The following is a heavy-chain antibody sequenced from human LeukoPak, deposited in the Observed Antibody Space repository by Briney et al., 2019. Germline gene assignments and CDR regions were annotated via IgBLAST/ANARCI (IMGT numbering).Heavy chain of an antibody. J-gene: IGHJ3*02. V-gene: IGHV4-59*01. D-gene: IGHD2-15*01. Sequence: SETLSLTCTVSGGSISSYYWSWIRQPPGKGLEWIGYIYYSGSTNYNPSLKSRVTTSVDTSKNQFSLKLSSVTAADTAVYYCARDLTTPGAFDIWGQGTMVTVSS. CDR2: IYYSGST. CDR1: GGSISSYY. CDR3: ARDLTTPGAFDI.